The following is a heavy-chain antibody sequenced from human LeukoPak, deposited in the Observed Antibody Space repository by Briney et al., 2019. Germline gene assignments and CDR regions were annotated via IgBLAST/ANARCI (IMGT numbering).Heavy chain of an antibody. D-gene: IGHD3-22*01. CDR1: GFTFSSYA. Sequence: GRSLRLSCAASGFTFSSYAMHWVRQAPGKGLEWVAVISYDGSNKYYADSVKGRFTISRDNSKNTLYLHMNSLRAEDTAVYFCVYYDSSGYYYGRLRYWGQGTPVTVSS. V-gene: IGHV3-30-3*01. J-gene: IGHJ4*02. CDR2: ISYDGSNK. CDR3: VYYDSSGYYYGRLRY.